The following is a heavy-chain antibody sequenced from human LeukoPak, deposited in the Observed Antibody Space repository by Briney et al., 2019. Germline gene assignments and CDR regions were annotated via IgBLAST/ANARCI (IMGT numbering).Heavy chain of an antibody. V-gene: IGHV4-34*01. D-gene: IGHD6-19*01. J-gene: IGHJ4*02. CDR1: GGSFSGYY. Sequence: KPSETLSLTCAVYGGSFSGYYWSWIRQPPGKGLEWIGEINHSGSTNYNPSLKSRVTISVDTSKNQFSLKLSSVTAADTAVYYCASARPGIVVAGGRGRSLNYLDYWGQGTLVTVSS. CDR2: INHSGST. CDR3: ASARPGIVVAGGRGRSLNYLDY.